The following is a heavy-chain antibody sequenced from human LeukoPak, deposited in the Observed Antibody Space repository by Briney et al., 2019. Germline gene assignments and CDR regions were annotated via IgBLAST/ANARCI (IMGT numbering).Heavy chain of an antibody. J-gene: IGHJ4*02. CDR2: ISGSGGST. CDR1: GFTFSNYA. CDR3: ARHDGGYGPFDY. V-gene: IGHV3-23*01. D-gene: IGHD5-12*01. Sequence: PGGSLRLSCAASGFTFSNYAMSWVRQAPGKGLEWVSTISGSGGSTYYADSVQGRFTISRDNSKNTLYVQMNSLRVEDTAVYYCARHDGGYGPFDYWGQGTPVTVSS.